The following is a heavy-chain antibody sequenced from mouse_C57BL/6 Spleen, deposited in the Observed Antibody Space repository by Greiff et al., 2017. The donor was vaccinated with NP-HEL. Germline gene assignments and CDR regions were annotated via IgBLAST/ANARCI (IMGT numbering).Heavy chain of an antibody. J-gene: IGHJ2*01. D-gene: IGHD4-1*01. Sequence: EVQLQESGPGLVKPPQFLSLTCSVTGYSITSGYYWHWIRRFPRYKLVWLGYILYDVSNNYNPSLKTRFSITRDTSKNQFFLKLNSVTTEDTATYYCARAVNWEDNWDQGETLTDAS. CDR2: ILYDVSN. CDR3: ARAVNWEDN. V-gene: IGHV3-6*01. CDR1: GYSITSGYY.